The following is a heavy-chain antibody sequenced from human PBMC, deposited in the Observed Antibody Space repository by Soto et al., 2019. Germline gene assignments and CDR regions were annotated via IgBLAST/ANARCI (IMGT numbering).Heavy chain of an antibody. CDR2: TSYQGSIH. D-gene: IGHD2-21*01. Sequence: RKEQGKGLEWVTFTSYQGSIHYYADSVQGRFTMSRDNSKKLLYLEMSSLRQEDRARAYCVRRPTGFCYGVDIWGQR. V-gene: IGHV3-30*04. CDR3: VRRPTGFCYGVDI. J-gene: IGHJ6*02.